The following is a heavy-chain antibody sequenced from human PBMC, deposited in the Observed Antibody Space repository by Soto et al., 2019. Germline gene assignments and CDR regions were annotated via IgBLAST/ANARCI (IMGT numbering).Heavy chain of an antibody. CDR3: ARDLYYSSGRYFDHDAFDI. D-gene: IGHD6-19*01. J-gene: IGHJ3*02. V-gene: IGHV1-18*01. Sequence: QVQLVQSGADVKKPGASVQVSCKASGYNFTSYGISWVRQAPGQGLEWMGWISRHNDRTKYARRFQDRVTMTTETPTSTVYMELGSLRSDDTAVYYCARDLYYSSGRYFDHDAFDIWGQGTVVTVSS. CDR2: ISRHNDRT. CDR1: GYNFTSYG.